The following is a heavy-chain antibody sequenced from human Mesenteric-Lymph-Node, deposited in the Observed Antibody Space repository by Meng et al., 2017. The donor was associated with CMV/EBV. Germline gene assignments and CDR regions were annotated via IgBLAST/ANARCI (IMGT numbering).Heavy chain of an antibody. CDR2: ISSSGNTI. J-gene: IGHJ4*02. V-gene: IGHV3-48*04. D-gene: IGHD6-19*01. Sequence: GESLKISCAASGFTFSSYSMNWVRQVPGKGLEWVSYISSSGNTIFYADSVKGRFTISRDNAKNSLYLQMNSLRAEDTAVYYCARAVAGIRWANDYWGQGTLVTVSS. CDR3: ARAVAGIRWANDY. CDR1: GFTFSSYS.